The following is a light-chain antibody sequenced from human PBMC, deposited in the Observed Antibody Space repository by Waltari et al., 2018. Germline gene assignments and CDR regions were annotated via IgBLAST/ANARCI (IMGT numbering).Light chain of an antibody. V-gene: IGLV8-61*01. Sequence: VTQEPSLSVSPGGTVTLTCALSSGSISATSYATWYQQTPGQAPRTLVYKANTRSSGVPDRFSGSILENKAALTITGAHADDECDYYCALYMGGGIWVFGGGTKLTVL. CDR3: ALYMGGGIWV. CDR2: KAN. CDR1: SGSISATSY. J-gene: IGLJ3*02.